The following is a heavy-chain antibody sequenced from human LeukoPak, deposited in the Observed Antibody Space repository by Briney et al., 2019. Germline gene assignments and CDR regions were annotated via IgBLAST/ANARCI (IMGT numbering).Heavy chain of an antibody. CDR3: ARDREDHYSSSHRGWFDP. V-gene: IGHV4-4*02. CDR2: IYHSGST. Sequence: PSGTLSLTCAVSGGSISSSNWWSWVRQPPGKGLEWIGEIYHSGSTNYNPSLKSRVTISVDKSKNQFSLKLSSVTAADTAVYYCARDREDHYSSSHRGWFDPWGQGTLVTVSS. J-gene: IGHJ5*02. D-gene: IGHD6-6*01. CDR1: GGSISSSNW.